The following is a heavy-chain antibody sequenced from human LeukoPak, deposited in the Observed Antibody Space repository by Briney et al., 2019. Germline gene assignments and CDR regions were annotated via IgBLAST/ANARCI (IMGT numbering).Heavy chain of an antibody. D-gene: IGHD5-12*01. V-gene: IGHV3-33*01. CDR2: IWYDGSNK. CDR1: GFTFSSYG. Sequence: PGGSLRLSCAASGFTFSSYGMHWVRQAPGKGLEWVAVIWYDGSNKYYADSVKGRFTISRDNSKNTLYLQMNSLRAEDTAVYYCARGVISGHDYWGYYFDYWGQGTLVTVSS. CDR3: ARGVISGHDYWGYYFDY. J-gene: IGHJ4*02.